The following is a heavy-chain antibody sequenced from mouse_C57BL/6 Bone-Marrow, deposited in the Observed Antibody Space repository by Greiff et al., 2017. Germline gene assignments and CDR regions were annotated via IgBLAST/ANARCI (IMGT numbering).Heavy chain of an antibody. J-gene: IGHJ2*01. Sequence: VQLLQSGAELVRPGASVTLSCKASGFTFTDYEMNWVQQTPVKGLEWIGAIDPETGGTASYQKFKGKAILTADNSASTDYMVFRILTSEDSAVYYCSIYYYGIHDYWGQGTTLTVSS. V-gene: IGHV1-15*01. CDR1: GFTFTDYE. CDR2: IDPETGGT. D-gene: IGHD1-1*01. CDR3: SIYYYGIHDY.